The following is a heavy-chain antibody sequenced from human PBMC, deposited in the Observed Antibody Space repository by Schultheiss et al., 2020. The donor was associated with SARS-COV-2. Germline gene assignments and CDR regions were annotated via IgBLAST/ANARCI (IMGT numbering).Heavy chain of an antibody. CDR3: ARSRRGWYAFYY. J-gene: IGHJ4*02. Sequence: SQTLSLTCTVSGDSVSSAGYYWSWIRQPPGKGLEWIGYLYYSGSTNYNPSLKSRVTISVDTSKNQFSLKLSSVTAADTAVYYCARSRRGWYAFYYWGQGTLVTVSS. CDR2: LYYSGST. V-gene: IGHV4-61*08. D-gene: IGHD6-19*01. CDR1: GDSVSSAGYY.